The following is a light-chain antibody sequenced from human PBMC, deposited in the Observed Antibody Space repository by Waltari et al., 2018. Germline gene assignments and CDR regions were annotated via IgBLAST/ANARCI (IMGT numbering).Light chain of an antibody. CDR3: SSYTSSISLA. J-gene: IGLJ2*01. Sequence: QSALTQPASVSGSPRQSITISCTGTSSTVGGYNYVSWYQQHPGRAPKLLIYEVSKRPSGVSNRFSGSKSGNTASLTISGLQAEDEADYYCSSYTSSISLAFGGGTKLTVL. CDR1: SSTVGGYNY. CDR2: EVS. V-gene: IGLV2-14*01.